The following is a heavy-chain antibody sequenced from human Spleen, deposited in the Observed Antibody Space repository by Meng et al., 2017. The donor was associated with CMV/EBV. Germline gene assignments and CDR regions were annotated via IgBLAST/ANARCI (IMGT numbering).Heavy chain of an antibody. Sequence: SETLSLTCTVSGGSVSSGGSYWSWIRQPPGKGPEWIGYVYYTGSTNYNPSLKSRVSISVDTSKNQFSLKLSSVTAADTAVYYCARSPDSSAGFDYWGQGTLVTVSS. CDR1: GGSVSSGGSY. J-gene: IGHJ4*02. D-gene: IGHD3-22*01. CDR2: VYYTGST. CDR3: ARSPDSSAGFDY. V-gene: IGHV4-61*08.